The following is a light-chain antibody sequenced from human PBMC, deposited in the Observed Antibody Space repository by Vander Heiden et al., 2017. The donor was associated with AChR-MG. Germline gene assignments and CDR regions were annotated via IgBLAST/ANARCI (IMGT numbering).Light chain of an antibody. CDR3: SSYAGTNKV. J-gene: IGLJ2*01. V-gene: IGLV2-8*01. CDR1: SSDVGDYNY. Sequence: QSALTQPPSASGSPGQSVTISCTGTSSDVGDYNYVSWYQQHPGKAPKLMIYEVTKRPSGVPDRFSGSKSGNTASLTVSGLQAEDEADYDCSSYAGTNKVFGGGTKLTVL. CDR2: EVT.